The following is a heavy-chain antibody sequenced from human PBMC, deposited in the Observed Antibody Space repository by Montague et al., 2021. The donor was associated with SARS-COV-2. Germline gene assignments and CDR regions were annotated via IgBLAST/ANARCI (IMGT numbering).Heavy chain of an antibody. J-gene: IGHJ4*02. Sequence: SETLSLTCTVSGGSISSSSYYWGWIRQPPGKGLEWIGSIYYSGSTYYNPSLKSRVTISVDTSKNQFSLKLSSVTAADTAVYYCARQSPVRMLVVVISGGVDFWGQGTLVTVSS. CDR1: GGSISSSSYY. CDR2: IYYSGST. D-gene: IGHD3-22*01. CDR3: ARQSPVRMLVVVISGGVDF. V-gene: IGHV4-39*01.